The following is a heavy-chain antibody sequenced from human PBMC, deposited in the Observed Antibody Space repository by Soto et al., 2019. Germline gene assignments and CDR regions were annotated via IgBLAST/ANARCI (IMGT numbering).Heavy chain of an antibody. CDR3: VIAVAPYDY. V-gene: IGHV3-33*01. J-gene: IGHJ4*02. D-gene: IGHD6-19*01. Sequence: QVQLVESGGGVVQPGRSRRLSCTTSGFIFSTYGINWVSQAPGKGLERVAVIWPDGSNKYYAGSVKGRSNISRDNSRNILWLQMNSLRAEDTAIYYCVIAVAPYDYRGPGTLVTVSS. CDR1: GFIFSTYG. CDR2: IWPDGSNK.